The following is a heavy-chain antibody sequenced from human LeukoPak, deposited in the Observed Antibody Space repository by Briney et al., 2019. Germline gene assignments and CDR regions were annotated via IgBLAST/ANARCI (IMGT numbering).Heavy chain of an antibody. J-gene: IGHJ4*02. CDR1: VDDFSNAN. CDR3: GANQATGATALDY. Sequence: SETLSVTCNELVDDFSNANRMWLRQSPGKGLQWIGSIHNSGDTHYNPSLKSRVTISIDTSKNQFFLKLSSVTAADTAVYYCGANQATGATALDYWGQGTLVTVSS. D-gene: IGHD1-26*01. CDR2: IHNSGDT. V-gene: IGHV4-59*08.